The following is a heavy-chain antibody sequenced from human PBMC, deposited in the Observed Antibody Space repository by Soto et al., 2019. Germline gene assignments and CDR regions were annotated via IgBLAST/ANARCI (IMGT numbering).Heavy chain of an antibody. CDR1: GGSIGSSNW. J-gene: IGHJ4*02. D-gene: IGHD3-9*01. CDR2: IHDSGST. V-gene: IGHV4-4*02. CDR3: ARLKTYDILNKSDY. Sequence: QVQLQESGPGLVKPSGTLSLTCAVSGGSIGSSNWWSWVRQSPGKGLEWIGEIHDSGSTNYNPSLKRRVTISLDKSKSQFSLILSSVTAADTAVYYCARLKTYDILNKSDYWGQGSLVTVSS.